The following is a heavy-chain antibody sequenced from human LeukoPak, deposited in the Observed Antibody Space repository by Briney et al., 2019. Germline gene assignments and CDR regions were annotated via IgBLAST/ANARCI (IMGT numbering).Heavy chain of an antibody. CDR2: VSGTGGRT. CDR3: VKASSSSPQYNWFDA. Sequence: GGSLRLSCAASGFTFSTYAMSWVRQAPGKGLEWVSVVSGTGGRTYYADSVKGRFTISRDNSKNTLYLQMNSLRVEDTALYYCVKASSSSPQYNWFDAWGQGTLVTVSS. D-gene: IGHD6-6*01. V-gene: IGHV3-23*01. CDR1: GFTFSTYA. J-gene: IGHJ5*02.